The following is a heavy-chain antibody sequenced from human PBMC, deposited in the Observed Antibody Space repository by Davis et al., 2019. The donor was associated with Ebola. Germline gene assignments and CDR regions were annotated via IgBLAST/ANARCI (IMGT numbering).Heavy chain of an antibody. J-gene: IGHJ4*02. Sequence: GESLKISCKNSGNGFTSYWIGWVRQMPGRGLEWMGIIYPGDSDTRYSPSFQGQVTISADKSINTAYLQWSSLEAADTAMYYCARKDSSSFTFDFWGQGTLVTVSS. CDR1: GNGFTSYW. CDR2: IYPGDSDT. CDR3: ARKDSSSFTFDF. D-gene: IGHD6-13*01. V-gene: IGHV5-51*01.